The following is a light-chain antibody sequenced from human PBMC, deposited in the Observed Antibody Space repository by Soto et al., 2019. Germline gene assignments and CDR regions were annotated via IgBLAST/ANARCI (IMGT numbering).Light chain of an antibody. Sequence: EIVMTQSPATLSVSXGXXXXXXXXASQSVSSNLAWYQQKPGQAPRLLIYGASTGATGIPARFSGSGSGTEFTLTISSLQPDDFATYYCQHYNSYSEAFGQGTKVDI. CDR2: GAS. CDR3: QHYNSYSEA. CDR1: QSVSSN. V-gene: IGKV3-15*01. J-gene: IGKJ1*01.